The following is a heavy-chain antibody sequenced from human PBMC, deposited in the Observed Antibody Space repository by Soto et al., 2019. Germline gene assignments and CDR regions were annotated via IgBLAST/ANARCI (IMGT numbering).Heavy chain of an antibody. Sequence: VQLVQSGAEVRKPGSSVKVSCKASGGDFKNFIIAWVRQAPGHRLEWMGGVIPIFGTPNFVQKFQDRVTITADEATSNTYMERLSLRAEDTAVYYCARVGSCLSSSCLYYGMDVWGQGTTVIVSS. CDR2: VIPIFGTP. J-gene: IGHJ6*02. V-gene: IGHV1-69*01. CDR1: GGDFKNFI. D-gene: IGHD2-2*01. CDR3: ARVGSCLSSSCLYYGMDV.